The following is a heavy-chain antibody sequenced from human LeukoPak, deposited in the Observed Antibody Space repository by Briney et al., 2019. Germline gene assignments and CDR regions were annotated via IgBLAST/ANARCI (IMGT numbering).Heavy chain of an antibody. D-gene: IGHD3-22*01. V-gene: IGHV3-53*01. Sequence: EGSLRLSCAASGFTVSSNYMSWVRQAPGKGLEWVSVIYSGGSTYYADSVKGRFTISRDNAKNSLYMQMNSRRAEDTAVYYCARGRRYYDSSGYRYYYMDVWGKGTTVTVSS. CDR3: ARGRRYYDSSGYRYYYMDV. CDR1: GFTVSSNY. J-gene: IGHJ6*03. CDR2: IYSGGST.